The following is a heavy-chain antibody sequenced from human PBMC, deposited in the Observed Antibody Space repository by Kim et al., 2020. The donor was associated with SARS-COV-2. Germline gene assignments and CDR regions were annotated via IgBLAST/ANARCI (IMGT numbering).Heavy chain of an antibody. CDR3: ASHLTRTGTTNQHDY. CDR2: IYYSGST. D-gene: IGHD1-7*01. Sequence: SETLSLTCTVSGGSISSSSYYWGWIRQPPGKGLEWIGSIYYSGSTYYNPSLKSRVTISVDTSKNQFSLKLSSVTAADTAVYYCASHLTRTGTTNQHDYWGQGTLVTVSS. V-gene: IGHV4-39*01. CDR1: GGSISSSSYY. J-gene: IGHJ4*02.